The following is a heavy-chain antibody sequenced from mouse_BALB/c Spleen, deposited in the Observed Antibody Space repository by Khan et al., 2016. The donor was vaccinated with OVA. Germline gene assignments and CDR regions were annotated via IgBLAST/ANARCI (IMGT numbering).Heavy chain of an antibody. CDR3: ARVRWLLPLDY. J-gene: IGHJ4*01. D-gene: IGHD2-3*01. V-gene: IGHV2-9*02. CDR2: IWAGGST. Sequence: VELVESGPGLVAPSQSLSITCTVSGFSLTSYGVHWVRQPPGKGLEWLGVIWAGGSTNYNSALMSRLSISKDNSKSQVFLKMNSLQTDDTAMYYCARVRWLLPLDYWGQGTSVTVSS. CDR1: GFSLTSYG.